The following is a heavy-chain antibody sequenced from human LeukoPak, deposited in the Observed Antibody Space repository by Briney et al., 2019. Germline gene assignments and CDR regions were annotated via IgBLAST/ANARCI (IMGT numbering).Heavy chain of an antibody. CDR1: GGTFSSYA. D-gene: IGHD1-26*01. CDR2: IIPIFGTA. Sequence: ASVKVSCKASGGTFSSYAISWVRQAPGQGLEWMGGIIPIFGTANYAQKFQGRVTITADESTSTAYMELSSLRSEDTAVYYCVRPSGSYDPYAAFDIWGQGTMVTVSS. V-gene: IGHV1-69*13. CDR3: VRPSGSYDPYAAFDI. J-gene: IGHJ3*02.